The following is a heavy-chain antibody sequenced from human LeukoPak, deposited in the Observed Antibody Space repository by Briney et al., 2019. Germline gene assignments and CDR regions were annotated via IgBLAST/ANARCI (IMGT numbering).Heavy chain of an antibody. J-gene: IGHJ4*02. V-gene: IGHV4-39*01. CDR3: ARNNTLMMYPRGGEDKGFDY. Sequence: SETLSLTCTVSGGSISSSSYYWAWIRQPPGKGLEWIGSIYYSGSTHYNPSLKSRVTISVDTSKNEFSLKLTSVAAADTAVYYCARNNTLMMYPRGGEDKGFDYWGQGTLVTVSS. D-gene: IGHD2-8*01. CDR1: GGSISSSSYY. CDR2: IYYSGST.